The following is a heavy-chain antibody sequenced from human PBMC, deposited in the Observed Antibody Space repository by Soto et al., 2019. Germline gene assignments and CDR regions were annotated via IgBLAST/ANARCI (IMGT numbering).Heavy chain of an antibody. J-gene: IGHJ5*02. CDR2: INPNSGGT. V-gene: IGHV1-2*02. Sequence: ASVKVSCKASGYTFTGYYMHWVRQAPGQGLEWMGWINPNSGGTNYAQKFQGRVTMTRDTSISTAYMELSRLRSDDTAVYYCARARGLRFFPQATWGQGTLVTVSS. D-gene: IGHD3-3*01. CDR3: ARARGLRFFPQAT. CDR1: GYTFTGYY.